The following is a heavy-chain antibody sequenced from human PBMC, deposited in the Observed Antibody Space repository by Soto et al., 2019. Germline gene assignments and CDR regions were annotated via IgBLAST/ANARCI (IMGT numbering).Heavy chain of an antibody. CDR1: SGSFSTYY. J-gene: IGHJ4*02. V-gene: IGHV4-59*12. D-gene: IGHD3-22*01. Sequence: SETLSLTCTVSSGSFSTYYWSWIRQPPGKGLEWIGYIHYSGSTNYNPSLKSRVTISADTSKNLFSLKLNSVTAADTAVYYCASRGYPDYWGQGTLVTVSS. CDR3: ASRGYPDY. CDR2: IHYSGST.